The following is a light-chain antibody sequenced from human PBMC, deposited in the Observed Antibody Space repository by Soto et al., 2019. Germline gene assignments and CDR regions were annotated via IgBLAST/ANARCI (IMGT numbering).Light chain of an antibody. V-gene: IGKV1-39*01. Sequence: DIQMTQSPSYLSASVGDRVTITCRASQSFSSYLNWYQQKPAKAPKILIYDASNLQSGVPSRFSGRGSATEVTLSISSPQPEDYATYDSPQRKSTPRTICGGTKVEIK. CDR2: DAS. CDR1: QSFSSY. J-gene: IGKJ4*01. CDR3: PQRKSTPRT.